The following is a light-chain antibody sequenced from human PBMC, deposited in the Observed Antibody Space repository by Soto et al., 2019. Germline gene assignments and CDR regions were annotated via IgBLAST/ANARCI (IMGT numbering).Light chain of an antibody. V-gene: IGKV3-15*01. J-gene: IGKJ1*01. CDR2: DAS. CDR3: QQYNNWPWT. CDR1: QSVSSK. Sequence: EIVMTQSPGTLSVSPGERVTLSCRASQSVSSKLVWYQRKPGQSPRLLIYDASTRATGMPGRFSSSGSGTEFTLTISSLQSEDFAVYYCQQYNNWPWTFGQGTKVEIK.